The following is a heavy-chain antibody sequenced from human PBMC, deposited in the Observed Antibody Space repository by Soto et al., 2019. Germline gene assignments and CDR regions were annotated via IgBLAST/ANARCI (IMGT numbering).Heavy chain of an antibody. CDR1: GYTFTSYA. V-gene: IGHV1-3*01. CDR3: ARDHLASSSSHYYYGMDV. Sequence: GASVKVSCKASGYTFTSYAMHWVRQAPGQRLEWMGWINAGNGNTKYSQKFQGRVTITRDTCASTAYMELSSLRSEDTAVYYCARDHLASSSSHYYYGMDVWGQGSTVTAPQ. J-gene: IGHJ6*01. D-gene: IGHD6-6*01. CDR2: INAGNGNT.